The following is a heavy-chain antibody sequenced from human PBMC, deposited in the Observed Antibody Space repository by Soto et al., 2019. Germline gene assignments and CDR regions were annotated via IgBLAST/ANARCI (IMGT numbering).Heavy chain of an antibody. J-gene: IGHJ4*02. CDR2: ISSSSSYI. D-gene: IGHD5-12*01. Sequence: EVQLVESGGGLVKPGGSLRLSCAASGFTFSSYSVNWVRQAPGKGLEWVSSISSSSSYIYYADSVKGRFTISRDNAKNSLYLQMNSLRAEDTAVYYCARDLRPMVAENADEDYWGQGTLVTVSS. CDR1: GFTFSSYS. CDR3: ARDLRPMVAENADEDY. V-gene: IGHV3-21*01.